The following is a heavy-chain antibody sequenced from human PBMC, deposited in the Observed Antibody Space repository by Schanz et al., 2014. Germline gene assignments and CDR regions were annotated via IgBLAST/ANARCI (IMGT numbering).Heavy chain of an antibody. V-gene: IGHV3-23*04. Sequence: VQLVESGGALEQPGGSLRLSCAASGITFSDYAMSWVRQAPGKGLEWVSTIASGGSHTFYADSVKGRFTISRDNSRKTLSLQMNSLRAEDTAVYYCAKHRHYADNNGYPGIDYWGQGTLVTVS. J-gene: IGHJ4*02. D-gene: IGHD3-16*01. CDR3: AKHRHYADNNGYPGIDY. CDR1: GITFSDYA. CDR2: IASGGSHT.